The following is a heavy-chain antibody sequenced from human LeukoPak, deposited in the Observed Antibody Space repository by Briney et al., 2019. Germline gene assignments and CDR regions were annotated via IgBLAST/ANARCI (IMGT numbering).Heavy chain of an antibody. CDR3: ARDLRGTITHNWFDP. Sequence: SETLSLTCAVYGGSFSGYYWSWIRQPPGKGLEWIGEINHSGSTNHNPSLKSRVTISVDTSKNQFSLKLSSVTAADTAVYYCARDLRGTITHNWFDPWGQGTLVTVSS. D-gene: IGHD3-3*01. CDR2: INHSGST. CDR1: GGSFSGYY. J-gene: IGHJ5*02. V-gene: IGHV4-34*01.